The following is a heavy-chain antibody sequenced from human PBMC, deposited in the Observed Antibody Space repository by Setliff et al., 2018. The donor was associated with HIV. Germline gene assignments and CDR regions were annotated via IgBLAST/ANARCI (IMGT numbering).Heavy chain of an antibody. V-gene: IGHV4-61*02. CDR1: GGSISSGSYH. CDR2: IYTSGNT. Sequence: SETLSLTCTVSGGSISSGSYHWSWIRQPAGKGLEWIGRIYTSGNTNYNPSLKSRVTISADTSEKQFSLKLNSVTAADTAVYYCARGRYSSGWYKDAFDIWGQGTMVTVSS. J-gene: IGHJ3*02. CDR3: ARGRYSSGWYKDAFDI. D-gene: IGHD6-19*01.